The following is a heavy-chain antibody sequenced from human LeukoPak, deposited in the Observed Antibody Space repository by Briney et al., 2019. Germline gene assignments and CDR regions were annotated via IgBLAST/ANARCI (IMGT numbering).Heavy chain of an antibody. CDR2: INSDGSST. D-gene: IGHD3-10*01. J-gene: IGHJ4*02. V-gene: IGHV3-74*01. Sequence: AGGSLILSCAASGFTFSNYWMHWVRQAPGKGLVWVSRINSDGSSTSYADSVKGRFTISRDNAKNTLYLQMNSLRAEDTAVYYCARAGGYYYGSGSYYPIDYWGQGTLVTVSS. CDR1: GFTFSNYW. CDR3: ARAGGYYYGSGSYYPIDY.